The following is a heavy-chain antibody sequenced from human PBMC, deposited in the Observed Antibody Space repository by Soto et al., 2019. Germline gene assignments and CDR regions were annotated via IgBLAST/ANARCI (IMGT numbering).Heavy chain of an antibody. CDR3: ARQQWLVLNAFDI. CDR1: GGSISSYY. J-gene: IGHJ3*02. CDR2: IYYSGST. D-gene: IGHD6-19*01. V-gene: IGHV4-59*01. Sequence: SETLSLTCTVSGGSISSYYWSWIRQPPGKGLEWIGYIYYSGSTNYNTSHKSRVTKSVDTYKNQFSLKQSTVTDADTAVYYCARQQWLVLNAFDIWGQGTMVT.